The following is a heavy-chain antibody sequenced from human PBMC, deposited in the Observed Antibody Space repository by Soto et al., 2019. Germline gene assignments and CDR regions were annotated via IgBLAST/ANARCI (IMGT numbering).Heavy chain of an antibody. J-gene: IGHJ6*02. CDR1: GYTFTSYG. V-gene: IGHV1-18*01. D-gene: IGHD3-22*01. CDR2: ISAYNGNT. Sequence: QVQLVQSGAEVKKPGASVKVSCKASGYTFTSYGISWVRQAPGQGLEGMGGISAYNGNTNYAQKLQGRVTMTTDTSTSTAYMELRSLRSDDTAVYYCASNYYDSSGTYYYYYGMDVWGQGTTVTVSS. CDR3: ASNYYDSSGTYYYYYGMDV.